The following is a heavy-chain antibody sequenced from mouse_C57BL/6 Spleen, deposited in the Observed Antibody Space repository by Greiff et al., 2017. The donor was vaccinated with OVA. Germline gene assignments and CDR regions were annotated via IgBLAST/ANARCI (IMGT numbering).Heavy chain of an antibody. CDR2: ISGGGGNT. V-gene: IGHV5-9*01. CDR3: ARQGLAHSDY. CDR1: GFTFSSYT. J-gene: IGHJ2*01. D-gene: IGHD3-3*01. Sequence: EVKLVESGGGLVKPGGSLKLSCAASGFTFSSYTMSWVRQTPEKRLEWVATISGGGGNTYYPDSVKGRFTISRANAKNTLYLQMSSLRSEDTALYYCARQGLAHSDYWGQGTTLTVSS.